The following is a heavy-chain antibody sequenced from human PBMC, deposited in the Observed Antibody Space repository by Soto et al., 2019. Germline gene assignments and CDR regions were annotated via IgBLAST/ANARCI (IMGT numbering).Heavy chain of an antibody. J-gene: IGHJ4*02. D-gene: IGHD2-15*01. V-gene: IGHV3-23*01. Sequence: GGSLRLSCAASGFTFSSYAMSWVRQAPGKGLEWVSTISGSGGSTYYADSVKGRFTISRDNSKNTLYLQMNSLRAEDTAVYYCAKTWRVVAATPGLDYWGQGTLVTVSS. CDR3: AKTWRVVAATPGLDY. CDR1: GFTFSSYA. CDR2: ISGSGGST.